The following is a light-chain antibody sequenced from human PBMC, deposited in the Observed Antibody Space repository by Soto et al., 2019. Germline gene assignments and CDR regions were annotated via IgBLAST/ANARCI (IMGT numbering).Light chain of an antibody. Sequence: QSVLTQPASVSGSPGQSITISCTGTSSDVGSYNLVSWYQQHPGKAPKLMIYEGSKRPSGVSNRFSGSKSGNTASLTISGLQAEDEADYYCCSYAGSSTPWWVFGGGTKVTVL. V-gene: IGLV2-23*01. CDR1: SSDVGSYNL. J-gene: IGLJ3*02. CDR3: CSYAGSSTPWWV. CDR2: EGS.